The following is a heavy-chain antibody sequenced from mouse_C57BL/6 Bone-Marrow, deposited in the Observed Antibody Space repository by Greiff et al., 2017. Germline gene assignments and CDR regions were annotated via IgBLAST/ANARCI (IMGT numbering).Heavy chain of an antibody. CDR3: ARSRYYDYSWFAK. V-gene: IGHV1-81*01. D-gene: IGHD2-4*01. CDR2: IYPRSGNT. Sequence: QVQLQQSGAELARPGASVKLSCKASGYTFTSYGISWVKQRTGQGLEWIGEIYPRSGNTYYNEKFKGKATLTADKSSSTAYMELRSLTSEDSAVYLSARSRYYDYSWFAKWGQGTLVTVSA. J-gene: IGHJ3*01. CDR1: GYTFTSYG.